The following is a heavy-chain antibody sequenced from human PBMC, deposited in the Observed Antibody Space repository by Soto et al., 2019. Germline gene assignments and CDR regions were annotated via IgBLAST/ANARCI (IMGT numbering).Heavy chain of an antibody. J-gene: IGHJ5*02. CDR2: ISWNSGSI. CDR1: GFTFDDYA. Sequence: EVQLVESGGGLVQPGRSLRLSCAASGFTFDDYAMHWVRQAPEKGLEWVSGISWNSGSIGYAVSVKGRFTISRDNAKNSLYLQMNSLRAEDTALYYCAKDTPPWFDPWGQGTLVTVSS. CDR3: AKDTPPWFDP. V-gene: IGHV3-9*01.